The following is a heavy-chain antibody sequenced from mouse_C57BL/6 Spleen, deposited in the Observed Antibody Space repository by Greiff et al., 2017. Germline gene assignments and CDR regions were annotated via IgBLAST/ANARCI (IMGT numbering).Heavy chain of an antibody. CDR3: TRDPRCMDY. V-gene: IGHV5-9-1*02. J-gene: IGHJ4*01. Sequence: EVQRVESGEGLVKPGGSLKLSCAASGFTFSSYAMSWVRQTPETRLEWVAYISSGGDYIYYADTVKGRFTISRDNARNTLYLQMSSLKSEGTAMYYCTRDPRCMDYWGQGTSVTVSA. CDR1: GFTFSSYA. CDR2: ISSGGDYI.